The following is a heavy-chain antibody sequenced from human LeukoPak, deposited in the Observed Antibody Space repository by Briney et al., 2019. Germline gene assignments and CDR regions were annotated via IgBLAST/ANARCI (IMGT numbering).Heavy chain of an antibody. V-gene: IGHV3-21*01. Sequence: GGSLRLSCAASGFTFSSYSMNWVRQAPGKGLEWVSSISSSSSYIYYADSVKGRFTISRDNAKNSLYLQMNSLRAEDTAVYYCARVRDILTGSFDYWGQGPLVTVSS. D-gene: IGHD3-9*01. CDR1: GFTFSSYS. CDR2: ISSSSSYI. CDR3: ARVRDILTGSFDY. J-gene: IGHJ4*02.